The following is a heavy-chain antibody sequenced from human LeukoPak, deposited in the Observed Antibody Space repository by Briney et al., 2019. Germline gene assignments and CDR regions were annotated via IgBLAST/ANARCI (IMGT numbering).Heavy chain of an antibody. Sequence: SETLSLTCTVSGGSISSYYWSWIRQPPGKGLEWIGYIYYSGSTNYNPSLKSRVTISVDTSKNQFSLKLSSVTAADTAVYYCARVQYSSGWSEGNWFDPWGQGTLVTVSS. CDR3: ARVQYSSGWSEGNWFDP. D-gene: IGHD6-19*01. CDR1: GGSISSYY. CDR2: IYYSGST. J-gene: IGHJ5*02. V-gene: IGHV4-59*08.